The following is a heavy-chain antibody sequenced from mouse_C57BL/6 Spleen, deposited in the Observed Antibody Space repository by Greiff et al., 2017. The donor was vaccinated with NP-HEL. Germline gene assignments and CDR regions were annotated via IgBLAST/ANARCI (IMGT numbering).Heavy chain of an antibody. CDR2: INPYNGGT. CDR1: GYTFTDYY. J-gene: IGHJ3*01. Sequence: EVQLQQSGPVLVKPGASVKMSCKASGYTFTDYYMNWVKQSHGKSLEWIGVINPYNGGTSYNQKFKGKATLTVDESSSTAYMELNSLTSEDSAVYYCARGELSWFAYWGQGTLVTVSA. CDR3: ARGELSWFAY. D-gene: IGHD4-1*01. V-gene: IGHV1-19*01.